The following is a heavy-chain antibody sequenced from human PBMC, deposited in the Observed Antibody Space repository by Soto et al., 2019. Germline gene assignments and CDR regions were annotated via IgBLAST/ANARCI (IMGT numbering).Heavy chain of an antibody. D-gene: IGHD5-18*01. Sequence: GESLKISCAASGFTFSSYSMNWVRQAPGKGLEWVSYIDSSGTSIYYADSVKGRFTISRDNAKNSLYLQLDSLRDEDTAVYYCARLDTAMITFTDAFDVWGQGTMVTVSS. J-gene: IGHJ3*01. CDR1: GFTFSSYS. V-gene: IGHV3-48*02. CDR2: IDSSGTSI. CDR3: ARLDTAMITFTDAFDV.